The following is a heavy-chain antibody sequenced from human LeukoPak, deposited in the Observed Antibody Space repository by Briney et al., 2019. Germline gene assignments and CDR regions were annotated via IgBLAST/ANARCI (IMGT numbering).Heavy chain of an antibody. CDR1: GFTFSSYA. J-gene: IGHJ3*02. D-gene: IGHD6-19*01. Sequence: GGSLRLSCAASGFTFSSYAMSWVRQAPGKGLEWVSGINWNGGSTGYADSVKGRFTISRDNAKNSLYLQMNSLRAEDTALYHCARDRLLAGAGRGDAFDIGGQGKMVTFSS. V-gene: IGHV3-20*01. CDR2: INWNGGST. CDR3: ARDRLLAGAGRGDAFDI.